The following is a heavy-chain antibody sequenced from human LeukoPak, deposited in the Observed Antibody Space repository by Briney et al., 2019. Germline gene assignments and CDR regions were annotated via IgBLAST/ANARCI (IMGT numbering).Heavy chain of an antibody. D-gene: IGHD1-26*01. V-gene: IGHV4-30-2*01. CDR2: IYHSGST. CDR1: GGSISSGGYY. CDR3: ARQTGGSYLAFDI. Sequence: SQTLSLTCTVSGGSISSGGYYWSWIRQPPGQGLEWIGYIYHSGSTYYNPSLKSRVTISVDRSKNQFSLKLSSVTAADTAVYYCARQTGGSYLAFDIWGQGTMVTVSS. J-gene: IGHJ3*02.